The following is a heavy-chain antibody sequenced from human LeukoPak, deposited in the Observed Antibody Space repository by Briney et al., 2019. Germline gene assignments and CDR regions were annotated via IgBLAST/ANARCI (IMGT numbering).Heavy chain of an antibody. D-gene: IGHD1-26*01. J-gene: IGHJ4*02. Sequence: TSVKVSCKASGYTFTGYYMHWVRQAPGQGLEWMGWINTNTGNPTYAQGFTGRFVFSLDTSVSTAYLQVSSLKAEDTAVYYCARETRIVGATGLDYWGQGTLVTVSS. CDR2: INTNTGNP. CDR3: ARETRIVGATGLDY. V-gene: IGHV7-4-1*02. CDR1: GYTFTGYY.